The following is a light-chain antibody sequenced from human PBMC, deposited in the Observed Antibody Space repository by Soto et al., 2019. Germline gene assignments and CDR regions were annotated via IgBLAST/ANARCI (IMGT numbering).Light chain of an antibody. V-gene: IGKV3-15*01. CDR2: GAS. CDR1: QSINSD. J-gene: IGKJ3*01. Sequence: DIVVTQSPATLSVSPGERATLSCRASQSINSDLAWYQQRPGQAPRLLIYGASTRATGVPARFSGSGSGTDFTLTISSLQSEDSAVYHCQQYDHWPPFTFGPGTKVDIK. CDR3: QQYDHWPPFT.